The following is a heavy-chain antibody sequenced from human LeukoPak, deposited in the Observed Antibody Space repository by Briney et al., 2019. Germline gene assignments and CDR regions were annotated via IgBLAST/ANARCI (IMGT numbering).Heavy chain of an antibody. CDR1: GYTFSSYD. D-gene: IGHD3-10*01. CDR3: ARVSMVRGAAPYNWFDP. CDR2: MNPNSGNT. Sequence: GASVKVSCKASGYTFSSYDINWVRQATGQGLEWMGWMNPNSGNTGYAQKFQGRVTMTRNTSISTAYMELSSLTSEDTAVYYCARVSMVRGAAPYNWFDPWGQGTLVTVSS. J-gene: IGHJ5*02. V-gene: IGHV1-8*01.